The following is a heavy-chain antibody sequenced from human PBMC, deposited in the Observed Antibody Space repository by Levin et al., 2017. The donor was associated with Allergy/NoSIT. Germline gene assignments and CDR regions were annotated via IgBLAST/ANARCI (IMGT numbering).Heavy chain of an antibody. V-gene: IGHV4-34*01. Sequence: SETLSLTCAVYGGSFSGYYWSWIRQPPGKGLEWIGEINHSGSTNYNPSLKSRVTISVDTSKNQFSLKLSSVTAADTAVYYCARRGYCSSTSCYSFDYWGQGTLVTVSS. CDR3: ARRGYCSSTSCYSFDY. J-gene: IGHJ4*02. CDR1: GGSFSGYY. D-gene: IGHD2-2*01. CDR2: INHSGST.